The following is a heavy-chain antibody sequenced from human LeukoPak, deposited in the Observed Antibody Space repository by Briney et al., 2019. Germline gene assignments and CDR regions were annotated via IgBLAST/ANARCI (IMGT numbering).Heavy chain of an antibody. CDR1: GDSASSNRAA. CDR2: TYYRSKWYS. D-gene: IGHD3-9*01. V-gene: IGHV6-1*01. CDR3: TRVVEYYDILTGSPKGDNYFDS. J-gene: IGHJ4*02. Sequence: SQTLSLTCAISGDSASSNRAAWNWIRQSPSRGLEWLGRTYYRSKWYSDYAVSVKARITIIPDTSKNHFSLHLDSVTPEDTAVYFCTRVVEYYDILTGSPKGDNYFDSWGQGTLVTVSS.